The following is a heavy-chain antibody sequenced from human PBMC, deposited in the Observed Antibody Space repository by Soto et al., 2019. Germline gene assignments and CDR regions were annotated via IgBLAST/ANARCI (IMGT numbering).Heavy chain of an antibody. V-gene: IGHV4-59*01. D-gene: IGHD3-3*01. CDR2: IYYSGST. CDR1: GGSISIYY. CDR3: ARASRITIFGVVTSSGMDV. Sequence: WEPLSLTCTVSGGSISIYYWSWIRHPPGKGLEWIGYIYYSGSTNYNPSLKSRVTISVDTSKNQFSLRLSSVTAADTAVYYCARASRITIFGVVTSSGMDVWGQGTTVTVSS. J-gene: IGHJ6*02.